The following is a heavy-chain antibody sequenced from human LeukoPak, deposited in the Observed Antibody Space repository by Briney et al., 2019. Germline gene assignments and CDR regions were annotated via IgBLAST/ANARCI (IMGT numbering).Heavy chain of an antibody. CDR3: AKDSSGYYRWLFDY. J-gene: IGHJ4*02. Sequence: GGSLRLSCAASGFTFSSYAMHWVRQAPGKGLEWVSAISGSGGSTYYADSVKGRFTISRDNSKNTLYLQMNSLRAEDTAVYYCAKDSSGYYRWLFDYWGQGTLVTVSS. D-gene: IGHD3-22*01. CDR2: ISGSGGST. CDR1: GFTFSSYA. V-gene: IGHV3-23*01.